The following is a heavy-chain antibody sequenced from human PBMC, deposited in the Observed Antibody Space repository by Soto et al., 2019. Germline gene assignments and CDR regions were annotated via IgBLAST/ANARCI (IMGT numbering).Heavy chain of an antibody. V-gene: IGHV1-46*01. J-gene: IGHJ1*01. CDR2: INPSGGST. Sequence: ASVKVSCKASGYTFTSYYMHWVRQAPGQGLEWMGIINPSGGSTSYAQKFQGRVTMTRDTSTSTVYMELSSLRSEDTAVYYCARDGSYYDSSVPFQHWGQGTLVTVSS. CDR3: ARDGSYYDSSVPFQH. D-gene: IGHD3-22*01. CDR1: GYTFTSYY.